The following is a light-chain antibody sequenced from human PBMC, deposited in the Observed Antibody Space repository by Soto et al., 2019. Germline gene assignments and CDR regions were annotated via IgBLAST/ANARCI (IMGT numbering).Light chain of an antibody. CDR2: GAS. Sequence: EIVITPSPAPPSVSPGERATLSFRASQSVSSNLAWYQQKPGRAPRPIIHGASRRATGIPDRISGSGSGTDFTLTISRVEPEDVAVYYCQQYGGSTRTFGQGTKVDIK. CDR3: QQYGGSTRT. CDR1: QSVSSN. J-gene: IGKJ1*01. V-gene: IGKV3-20*01.